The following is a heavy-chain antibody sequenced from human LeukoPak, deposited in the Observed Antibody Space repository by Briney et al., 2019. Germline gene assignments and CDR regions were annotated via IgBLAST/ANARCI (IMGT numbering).Heavy chain of an antibody. CDR2: ISAYNGNT. D-gene: IGHD1-7*01. Sequence: ASVKVSCKASGYTFTSYGISWVRQAPGQGLEWMGWISAYNGNTNYAQKLQGRVTMTTDTSTSTAYMELRSLRSDDTAVYYCARDFNDWNCVHGSAFDIWGQGTMVTVSS. CDR1: GYTFTSYG. J-gene: IGHJ3*02. CDR3: ARDFNDWNCVHGSAFDI. V-gene: IGHV1-18*01.